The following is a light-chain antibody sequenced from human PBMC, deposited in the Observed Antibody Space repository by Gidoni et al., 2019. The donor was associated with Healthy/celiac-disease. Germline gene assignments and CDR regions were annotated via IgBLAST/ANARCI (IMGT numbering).Light chain of an antibody. Sequence: DRVTITCRASQSISSYLNWYQQKPGKAPKLLIYAASSLQSGVPSRFSGSGSGTDFTLTISSLQPEDFATYYCQQSYSTPRPFXQXTKVEIK. J-gene: IGKJ1*01. CDR2: AAS. CDR3: QQSYSTPRP. V-gene: IGKV1-39*01. CDR1: QSISSY.